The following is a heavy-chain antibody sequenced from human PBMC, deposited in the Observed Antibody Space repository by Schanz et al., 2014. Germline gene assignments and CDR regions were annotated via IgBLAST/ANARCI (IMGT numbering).Heavy chain of an antibody. CDR3: ARGRVLES. CDR2: IKRDGSEK. V-gene: IGHV3-7*02. J-gene: IGHJ5*02. Sequence: EVHLLDSGGGLVQPGGSLRLSCTASGFTFSSYSMNWVRQAPGKGLEWVANIKRDGSEKNYLDSVKGRFTISRDNAKNSLFLQMNSLRPEDTAVYYCARGRVLESWGQGTLVTVSS. D-gene: IGHD1-1*01. CDR1: GFTFSSYS.